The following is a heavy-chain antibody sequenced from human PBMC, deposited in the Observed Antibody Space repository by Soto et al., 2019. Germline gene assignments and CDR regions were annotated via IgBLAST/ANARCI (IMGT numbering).Heavy chain of an antibody. CDR2: IYYSGST. J-gene: IGHJ5*02. CDR1: GGSISSGGYY. Sequence: PSETLSLTCTVSGGSISSGGYYWSWIRQHPGKGLEWIGYIYYSGSTYYNPSLKSRVTISVDTSKNQFSLKLSSVTAADTAVYYCARDTNEGFDPWGQGTLVTVSS. V-gene: IGHV4-31*03. CDR3: ARDTNEGFDP.